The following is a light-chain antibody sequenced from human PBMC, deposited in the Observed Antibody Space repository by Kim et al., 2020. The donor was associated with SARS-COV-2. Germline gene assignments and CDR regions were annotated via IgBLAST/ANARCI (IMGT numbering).Light chain of an antibody. CDR3: QTWGTGIQV. CDR2: LNSDGSH. V-gene: IGLV4-69*01. Sequence: QLVLTQSPSASASLGASVKLTCTLSSGHSDFAIAWHQQQPEKGSRYLMKLNSDGSHSKGDGIPDRFSGSSSGAERFLTISCLQSEDEADYYCQTWGTGIQVFGGGTRLTVL. J-gene: IGLJ2*01. CDR1: SGHSDFA.